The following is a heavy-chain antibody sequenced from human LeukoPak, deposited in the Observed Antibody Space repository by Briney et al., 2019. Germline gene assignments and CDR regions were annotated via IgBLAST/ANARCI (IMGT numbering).Heavy chain of an antibody. CDR3: ARLPTVTFFDY. D-gene: IGHD4-17*01. CDR1: GGSISSYY. J-gene: IGHJ4*02. Sequence: TSETLSLTCTVSGGSISSYYWSWIRQPPGKGLEWIGYIYDSGSTYYNPSLKSRVTISVDTSKNQFSLKLSSVTAADTAVYYCARLPTVTFFDYWGQGTLVTVSS. V-gene: IGHV4-4*08. CDR2: IYDSGST.